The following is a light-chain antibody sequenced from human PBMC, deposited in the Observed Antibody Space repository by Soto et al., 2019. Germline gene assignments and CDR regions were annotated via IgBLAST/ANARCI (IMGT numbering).Light chain of an antibody. V-gene: IGKV1-33*01. Sequence: DIQMTQSPLSLSASVGARVSITCQASQDIRTSLSWFQHKPGRAPKLLIYGASYLETGVPSRFRGSGSGTDFTFTITGLQPEDIATSYCQHDNNLPPFTFGPGTIVDIK. CDR2: GAS. CDR3: QHDNNLPPFT. CDR1: QDIRTS. J-gene: IGKJ3*01.